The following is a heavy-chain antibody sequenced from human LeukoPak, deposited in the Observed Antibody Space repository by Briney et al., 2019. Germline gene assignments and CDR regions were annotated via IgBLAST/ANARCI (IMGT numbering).Heavy chain of an antibody. D-gene: IGHD3-10*01. CDR2: ISAYNGNT. CDR3: ARDRVTTVRGVINFYYGMDV. CDR1: GYTFTSYG. Sequence: GASVKVSCKASGYTFTSYGISWVRQAPGQGLEWMGWISAYNGNTNYAQKLQGRVTMTTDTSTSTAYMELRSLRSDDTAVYYCARDRVTTVRGVINFYYGMDVWGQGTTVTVSS. V-gene: IGHV1-18*01. J-gene: IGHJ6*02.